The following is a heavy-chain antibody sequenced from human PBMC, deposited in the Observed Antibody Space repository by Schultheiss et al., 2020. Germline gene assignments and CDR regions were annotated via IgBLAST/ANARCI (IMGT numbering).Heavy chain of an antibody. CDR2: IYYSGSN. CDR1: GGSISSYY. CDR3: ARGRRTTVTTGFDY. Sequence: SETLSLTCTVSGGSISSYYWSWIRQPPGKGLEWIGYIYYSGSNYYNPSLKSRVTISVDTSKNQFSLKLSSVTAADTAVYYCARGRRTTVTTGFDYWGQGTLVTVSS. J-gene: IGHJ4*02. V-gene: IGHV4-59*01. D-gene: IGHD4-17*01.